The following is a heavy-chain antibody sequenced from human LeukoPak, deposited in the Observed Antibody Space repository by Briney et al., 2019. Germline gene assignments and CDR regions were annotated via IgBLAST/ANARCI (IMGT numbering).Heavy chain of an antibody. CDR2: INPNSGGT. CDR3: ARGSDDFWSGYSPSY. V-gene: IGHV1-2*02. D-gene: IGHD3-3*01. Sequence: GASGKVSCKASGYTFTGYYMHWVRQAPGQGLEWMGWINPNSGGTNYAQKFQGRVTMTRDTSISTAYMELSRLRSDDTAVYYCARGSDDFWSGYSPSYWGQGTLVTVSS. CDR1: GYTFTGYY. J-gene: IGHJ4*02.